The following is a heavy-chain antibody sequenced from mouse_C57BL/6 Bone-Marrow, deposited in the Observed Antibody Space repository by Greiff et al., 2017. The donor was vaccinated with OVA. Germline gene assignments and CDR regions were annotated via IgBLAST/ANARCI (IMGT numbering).Heavy chain of an antibody. CDR2: IHPNSGST. CDR3: TVVANRFAY. Sequence: QVQLQQPGAELVKPGASVKLSCKASGYTFTSYWMHWVKQRPGQGLEWIGMIHPNSGSTNYNEKFKSKATLTVDKSSSTAYMQLSSLTSEDSAVCYGTVVANRFAYWGQGTLVTVSA. CDR1: GYTFTSYW. V-gene: IGHV1-64*01. J-gene: IGHJ3*01. D-gene: IGHD1-1*01.